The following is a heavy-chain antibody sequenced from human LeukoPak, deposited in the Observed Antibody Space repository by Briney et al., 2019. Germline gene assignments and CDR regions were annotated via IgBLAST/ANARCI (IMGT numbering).Heavy chain of an antibody. Sequence: GGSLRLSCAASGFTFSGYWMSWVRQAPGKGLEWVANIKQDGSEKYYVDSVKGRFTISRDNAKNSLYPQMNSLRAEDTALYYCARAAYYDILTGYYHVEYFDYWGQGTLVTVSS. CDR1: GFTFSGYW. J-gene: IGHJ4*02. CDR3: ARAAYYDILTGYYHVEYFDY. CDR2: IKQDGSEK. V-gene: IGHV3-7*03. D-gene: IGHD3-9*01.